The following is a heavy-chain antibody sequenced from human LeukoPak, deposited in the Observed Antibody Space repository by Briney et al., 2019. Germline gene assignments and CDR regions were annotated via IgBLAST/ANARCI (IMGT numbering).Heavy chain of an antibody. CDR1: GGTFSSYA. Sequence: ASVKVSCKASGGTFSSYAISWVRQAPGQGLEWVGWISSYSGSTEYALKLQGRVTMTTETSTNTAYMELRSLRSDDTAVYYCARGATTDYWGQGTLVTVSS. J-gene: IGHJ4*02. D-gene: IGHD1-26*01. CDR3: ARGATTDY. CDR2: ISSYSGST. V-gene: IGHV1-18*04.